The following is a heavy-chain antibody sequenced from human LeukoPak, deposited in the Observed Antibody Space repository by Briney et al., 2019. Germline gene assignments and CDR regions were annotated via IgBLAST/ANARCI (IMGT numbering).Heavy chain of an antibody. J-gene: IGHJ4*02. CDR1: GFTFSSYA. D-gene: IGHD5-12*01. Sequence: PGRSLRLSCAASGFTFSSYAMHWVRQAPGKGLEWVAVISYDGSNKYYADSVKGRFTISRDNAKNSLYLQMNSLRDEDTAVYYCARDKDIVATNYFDYWGQGTLVTVSS. CDR2: ISYDGSNK. CDR3: ARDKDIVATNYFDY. V-gene: IGHV3-30-3*01.